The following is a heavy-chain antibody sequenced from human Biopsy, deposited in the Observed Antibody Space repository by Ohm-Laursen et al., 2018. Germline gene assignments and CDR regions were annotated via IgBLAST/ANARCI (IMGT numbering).Heavy chain of an antibody. D-gene: IGHD6-13*01. Sequence: TLSLTCAVYGGTFNGYFWSWIRQPPGKGLEWIGDITQSGSTNYSPSLKSRVTISVETAKKQFSLSLRSVTAADTAVYYCARVPLPGIGAAYQGRFLYGMDVWGQGTTVSVSS. CDR1: GGTFNGYF. J-gene: IGHJ6*02. CDR3: ARVPLPGIGAAYQGRFLYGMDV. CDR2: ITQSGST. V-gene: IGHV4-34*01.